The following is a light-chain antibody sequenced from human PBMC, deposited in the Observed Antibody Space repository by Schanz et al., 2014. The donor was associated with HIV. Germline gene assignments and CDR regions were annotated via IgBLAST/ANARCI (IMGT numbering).Light chain of an antibody. CDR3: QQYYSIPWT. CDR1: QSVLHSPNNKNY. J-gene: IGKJ1*01. V-gene: IGKV4-1*01. Sequence: DIVMTQSPDSLAVSLGERATIRCKSSQSVLHSPNNKNYLAWYQQKSGQPPKLLIYWASTREFGVPDRFSGSGSGTDFALTISTLQAEDVAVYYCQQYYSIPWTFGQGTKVEI. CDR2: WAS.